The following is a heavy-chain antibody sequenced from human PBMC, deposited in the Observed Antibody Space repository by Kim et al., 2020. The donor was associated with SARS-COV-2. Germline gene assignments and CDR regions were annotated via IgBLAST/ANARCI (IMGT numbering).Heavy chain of an antibody. D-gene: IGHD3-10*01. J-gene: IGHJ6*02. CDR2: IIPIFGTA. CDR1: GGTFSSYA. V-gene: IGHV1-69*13. CDR3: ARSFGRSGSYYFYYYGMDV. Sequence: SVKVSCKASGGTFSSYAISWVRQAPGQGLEWMGGIIPIFGTANYAQKFQGRVTITADESTSTAYMELSSLSSEDTAVYYCARSFGRSGSYYFYYYGMDVWGQGTTVTVSS.